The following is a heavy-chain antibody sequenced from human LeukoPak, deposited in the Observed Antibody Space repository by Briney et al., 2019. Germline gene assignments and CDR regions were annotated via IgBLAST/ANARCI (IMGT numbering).Heavy chain of an antibody. V-gene: IGHV3-13*01. Sequence: GGSLRLSCAASGFTFSAYDMNWIRQATGKGLEWVSAIGTTDDTYYPGSMKGRFTISRENAKNSLYLQMNSLTAGDTAVYYCARDQLFCTGGYCYKDSWGQGTLVTVSS. CDR3: ARDQLFCTGGYCYKDS. CDR1: GFTFSAYD. CDR2: IGTTDDT. J-gene: IGHJ5*02. D-gene: IGHD2-15*01.